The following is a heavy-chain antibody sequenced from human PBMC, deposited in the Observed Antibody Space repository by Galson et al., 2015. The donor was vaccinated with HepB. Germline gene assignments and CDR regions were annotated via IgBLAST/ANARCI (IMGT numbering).Heavy chain of an antibody. CDR1: GFAFDTHA. J-gene: IGHJ5*01. D-gene: IGHD5-18*01. CDR2: ISGNGDIT. Sequence: SLRLSCAASGFAFDTHAMSWVRQAPGRGLEWISCISGNGDITFYADSVKGRFTVSRDNSNNMLYLQMNSLRAEDAGLYFCAKGYGFFDSWG. V-gene: IGHV3-23*01. CDR3: AKGYGFFDS.